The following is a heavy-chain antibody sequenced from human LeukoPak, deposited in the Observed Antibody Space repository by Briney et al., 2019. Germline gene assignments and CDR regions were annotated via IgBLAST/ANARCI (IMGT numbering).Heavy chain of an antibody. CDR2: ISGSGGST. CDR3: AKDILPLVARYGMDV. D-gene: IGHD5-12*01. CDR1: GFTFSSYA. V-gene: IGHV3-23*01. J-gene: IGHJ6*02. Sequence: GGSLRLSCAASGFTFSSYAMSWVRQAPGKGREGVSAISGSGGSTYYADSVKGRFTISRDNSKNTLYLQMNSLRAEDTAVYYCAKDILPLVARYGMDVWGQGTTVTVSS.